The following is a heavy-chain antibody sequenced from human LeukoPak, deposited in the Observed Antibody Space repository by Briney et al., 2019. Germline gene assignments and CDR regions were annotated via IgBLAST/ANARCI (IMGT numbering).Heavy chain of an antibody. D-gene: IGHD6-19*01. Sequence: SVKVSCKASGFTFTSSAVQWVRRARGQRLEWIGWIVVGSGNTNYAQKFQERVTITRDMSTSTAYMELSSLRSEDTAVYYCAADPPSSGWGRDAFDIWGQGTMVTVSS. J-gene: IGHJ3*02. V-gene: IGHV1-58*01. CDR2: IVVGSGNT. CDR3: AADPPSSGWGRDAFDI. CDR1: GFTFTSSA.